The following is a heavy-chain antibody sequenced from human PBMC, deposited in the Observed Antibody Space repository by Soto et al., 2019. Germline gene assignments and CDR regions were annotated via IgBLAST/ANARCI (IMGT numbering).Heavy chain of an antibody. CDR3: AREVVVVPAAMGPYGMDV. V-gene: IGHV1-2*04. J-gene: IGHJ6*02. Sequence: ASVKVSCKASGYIFTGYYMHWVRQAPGQGLEWMGWINPNSGGTNYAQKFQGWVTMTRDTSISTAYMELSRLRSDDTAVYYCAREVVVVPAAMGPYGMDVWGQGTTVTVSS. CDR1: GYIFTGYY. D-gene: IGHD2-2*01. CDR2: INPNSGGT.